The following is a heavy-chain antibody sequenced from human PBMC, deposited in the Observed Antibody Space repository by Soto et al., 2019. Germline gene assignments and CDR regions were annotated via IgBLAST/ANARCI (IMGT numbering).Heavy chain of an antibody. CDR3: VRQAGSGSYYVYFDY. Sequence: SETLSLTCSVSGGSMRSNLYYWGWIRQPPGKGLEWIGNVFHIGGAYYNPSLKSRVTVSVDTSKKQFSLKLTSVTAADTAVYYCVRQAGSGSYYVYFDYWGQGTLVTVSS. V-gene: IGHV4-39*01. CDR1: GGSMRSNLYY. J-gene: IGHJ4*02. D-gene: IGHD3-10*01. CDR2: VFHIGGA.